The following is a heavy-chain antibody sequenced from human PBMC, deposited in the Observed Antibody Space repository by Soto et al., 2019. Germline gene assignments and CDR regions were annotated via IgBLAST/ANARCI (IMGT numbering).Heavy chain of an antibody. CDR2: ISAYNGNT. J-gene: IGHJ2*01. Sequence: QVQLVQSGAEVKKPGASVKVSCKASGYTFTSYGISWVRQAPGQGLEWMGWISAYNGNTNYAQKLQGRVTMTTDTSTSTAYMELRSLRSGDTAVYYCARACSGGSCYADFDLWGRGTLVTVSS. D-gene: IGHD2-15*01. CDR1: GYTFTSYG. V-gene: IGHV1-18*01. CDR3: ARACSGGSCYADFDL.